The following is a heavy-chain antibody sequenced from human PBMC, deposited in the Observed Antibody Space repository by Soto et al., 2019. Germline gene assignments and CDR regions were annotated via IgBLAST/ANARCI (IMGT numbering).Heavy chain of an antibody. D-gene: IGHD5-12*01. J-gene: IGHJ4*02. CDR2: IYYSGST. V-gene: IGHV4-31*03. CDR3: ARAGYSGYEDWTYYFDY. Sequence: SETLSLTCTVSGGSISSGGYYWSWIRQHPGKGLEWIGYIYYSGSTYYNPSLKSRVTISVDTSKNQFSLKLSSVTAADTAVYYCARAGYSGYEDWTYYFDYWGQGTLVTVSS. CDR1: GGSISSGGYY.